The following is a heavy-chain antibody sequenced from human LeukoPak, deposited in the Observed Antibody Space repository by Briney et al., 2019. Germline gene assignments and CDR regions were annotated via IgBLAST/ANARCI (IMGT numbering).Heavy chain of an antibody. V-gene: IGHV6-1*01. CDR3: ARGGHGDPVFLFDY. CDR2: TYYRTKWYI. Sequence: SQTLSLTCDISGDSVSRNNAAWNWIRQSPSRGLEWLGRTYYRTKWYIDYAVSVKSRATINPDTSKNQFSLQLNSVTPEDTAVYYCARGGHGDPVFLFDYWGQGTQVTVSS. D-gene: IGHD4-17*01. J-gene: IGHJ4*02. CDR1: GDSVSRNNAA.